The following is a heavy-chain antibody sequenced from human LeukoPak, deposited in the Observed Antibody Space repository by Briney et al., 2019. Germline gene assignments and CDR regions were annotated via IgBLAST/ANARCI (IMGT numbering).Heavy chain of an antibody. J-gene: IGHJ4*02. CDR1: GGTFSSYA. V-gene: IGHV1-69*13. Sequence: GASVKVSCKASGGTFSSYAISWVRQAPGQGLEWMGGIIPIFGTANYAQKFQGRVTITADESTSTAYMELSSLRSDDTAVYYCARTPVVAAFDYWSQGTLVTVSS. D-gene: IGHD2-15*01. CDR3: ARTPVVAAFDY. CDR2: IIPIFGTA.